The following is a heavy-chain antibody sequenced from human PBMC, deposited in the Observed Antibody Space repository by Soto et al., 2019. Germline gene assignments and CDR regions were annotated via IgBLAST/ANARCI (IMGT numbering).Heavy chain of an antibody. V-gene: IGHV3-48*02. J-gene: IGHJ5*02. CDR3: ARDVSGLNWFDH. D-gene: IGHD1-26*01. CDR2: IRRSRSTV. Sequence: GSLRLSCAACGFTFSSYIMNWVRQAPGKGLEWVSYIRRSRSTVYYADSVKGRVTISRDNAKNSLYLQMNSLRDEDTTVYYCARDVSGLNWFDHWGQGTLVTSPQ. CDR1: GFTFSSYI.